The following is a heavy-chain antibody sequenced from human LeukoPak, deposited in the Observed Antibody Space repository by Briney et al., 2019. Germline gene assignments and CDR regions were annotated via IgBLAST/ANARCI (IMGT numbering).Heavy chain of an antibody. D-gene: IGHD3-16*01. CDR3: ARGPPPYTEGDLFYYYGLDV. V-gene: IGHV1-69*13. Sequence: SVKVSCKASGGSFSNYAISWVRQAPGQGLEWMGGIVPILSTTNYARKFQGRVTMTAGESTSTAYMELSSLRSDDTAVYYCARGPPPYTEGDLFYYYGLDVWGQGTSVTVSS. CDR1: GGSFSNYA. CDR2: IVPILSTT. J-gene: IGHJ6*02.